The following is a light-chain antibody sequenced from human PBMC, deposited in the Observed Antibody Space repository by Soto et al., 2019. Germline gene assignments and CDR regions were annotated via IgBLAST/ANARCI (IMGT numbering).Light chain of an antibody. J-gene: IGKJ2*01. Sequence: WTQSPGTLSFSPGESVTISCRASQSINSSYLAWYQHKPDQAPRLLFYGASSRATGIPHRFSGSASGTDFTLTISRLEPEDCGVYYCQQYGGSPPYTFGQGTRLEIK. CDR1: QSINSSY. CDR3: QQYGGSPPYT. CDR2: GAS. V-gene: IGKV3-20*01.